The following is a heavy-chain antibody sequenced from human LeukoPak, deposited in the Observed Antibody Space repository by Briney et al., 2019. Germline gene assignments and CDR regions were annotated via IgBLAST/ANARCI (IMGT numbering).Heavy chain of an antibody. V-gene: IGHV1-18*01. CDR3: ARSYDSSGYYSMDV. CDR2: ISAYNGNT. Sequence: VASVKVSCKASGYTFTSYGISWVRQAPGQGLEWMGWISAYNGNTNYAQKFQGRVTITRNTSISTAYMELSSLRSEDTAVYYCARSYDSSGYYSMDVWGKGTTVTVSS. J-gene: IGHJ6*04. D-gene: IGHD3-22*01. CDR1: GYTFTSYG.